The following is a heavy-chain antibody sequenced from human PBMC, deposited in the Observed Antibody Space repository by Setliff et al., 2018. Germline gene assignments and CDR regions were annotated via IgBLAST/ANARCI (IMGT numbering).Heavy chain of an antibody. J-gene: IGHJ3*02. CDR1: GGSFTDHF. CDR3: ARRSNLGATIFSGAFDI. Sequence: SETLSLTCAVYGGSFTDHFWSWIRQPPGKGLEWIGEINHSGSTNYNPSLKSRVSISVDASKNQFSLKLSSVTAADTAVYYCARRSNLGATIFSGAFDIWGQGTMVTVSS. CDR2: INHSGST. V-gene: IGHV4-34*01. D-gene: IGHD3-3*01.